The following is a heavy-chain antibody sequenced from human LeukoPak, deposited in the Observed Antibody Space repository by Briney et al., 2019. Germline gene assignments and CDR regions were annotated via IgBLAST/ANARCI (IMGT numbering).Heavy chain of an antibody. V-gene: IGHV3-33*01. D-gene: IGHD3-10*01. J-gene: IGHJ4*02. CDR1: GFTFSSYG. Sequence: PGRSLRLSCAASGFTFSSYGMHWVRQAPGKGLEWVAVIWYDGSNKYYADSVKGRFTIPRDNSKNTLYLQMNSLRAEDTAVYYCARDFRTLDYWGQGTLVTVSS. CDR2: IWYDGSNK. CDR3: ARDFRTLDY.